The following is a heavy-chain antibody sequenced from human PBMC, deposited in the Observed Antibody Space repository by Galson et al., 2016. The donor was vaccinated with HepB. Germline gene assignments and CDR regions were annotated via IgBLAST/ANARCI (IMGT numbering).Heavy chain of an antibody. V-gene: IGHV3-7*03. CDR1: GFTFSSFW. CDR2: INQDGSDK. D-gene: IGHD6-13*01. Sequence: SLRLSCAASGFTFSSFWMSWVRQTPGKGLEWVATINQDGSDKYYVDSVKGRFTISRDNAKNPLYLQMNSLRAGDTAVYYCASDRRYSSWSLWGQGTLVTVSS. J-gene: IGHJ4*02. CDR3: ASDRRYSSWSL.